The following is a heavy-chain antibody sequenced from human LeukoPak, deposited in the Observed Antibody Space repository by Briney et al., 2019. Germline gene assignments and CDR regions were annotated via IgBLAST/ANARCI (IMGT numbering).Heavy chain of an antibody. D-gene: IGHD4-17*01. CDR3: ARDERLRRRGFDY. CDR1: GFTFSSYG. V-gene: IGHV3-33*01. CDR2: IWYDGSNK. J-gene: IGHJ4*02. Sequence: TGRSLRLSCAASGFTFSSYGMHWVRQAPGKGLEWVAVIWYDGSNKYYADSVKGRFTISRDNSKNTLYLQMNSLRAEDTAVYYCARDERLRRRGFDYWGQGTLVTVSS.